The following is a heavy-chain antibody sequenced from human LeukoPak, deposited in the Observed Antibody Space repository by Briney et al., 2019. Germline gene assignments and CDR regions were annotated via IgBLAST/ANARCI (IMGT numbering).Heavy chain of an antibody. CDR1: GYTHIELS. CDR3: ATPASNYVWGGAFDV. Sequence: RASVKVSCKVSGYTHIELSMNWVRQAPGKGLEWMGGFDPEDGETIYAQKFQGRVTMTEDTSTNTVYMELSSLRSEDTAVYYCATPASNYVWGGAFDVWGQGTRVTVSS. D-gene: IGHD3-16*01. V-gene: IGHV1-24*01. J-gene: IGHJ3*01. CDR2: FDPEDGET.